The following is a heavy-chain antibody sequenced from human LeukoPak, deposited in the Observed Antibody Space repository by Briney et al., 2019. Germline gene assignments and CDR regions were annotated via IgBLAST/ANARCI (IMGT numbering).Heavy chain of an antibody. J-gene: IGHJ4*02. CDR2: ISFSGSTI. CDR1: GFTFSDYY. D-gene: IGHD3-22*01. V-gene: IGHV3-11*04. CDR3: AKRWLTEFDY. Sequence: AGGSLRLSCAASGFTFSDYYMSWIRQAPGKGLEWVSYISFSGSTIYYADSVKGRFTISRDNAKNSLYLQMNSLRAEDTAVYYCAKRWLTEFDYWGQGTLVTVSS.